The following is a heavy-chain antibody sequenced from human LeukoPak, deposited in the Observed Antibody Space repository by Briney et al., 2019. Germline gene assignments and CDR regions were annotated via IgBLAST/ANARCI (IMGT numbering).Heavy chain of an antibody. Sequence: GGSLRLSCAASEFIFDDYAMHWVRQVPGKGLEWVSGISWNSGSIDYADSVKGRFTISRDNAKNSLYLQMNSLRAEDTAVYYCARYCSGGSCYPDYWGQGTLVTVSS. CDR3: ARYCSGGSCYPDY. CDR1: EFIFDDYA. J-gene: IGHJ4*02. D-gene: IGHD2-15*01. V-gene: IGHV3-9*01. CDR2: ISWNSGSI.